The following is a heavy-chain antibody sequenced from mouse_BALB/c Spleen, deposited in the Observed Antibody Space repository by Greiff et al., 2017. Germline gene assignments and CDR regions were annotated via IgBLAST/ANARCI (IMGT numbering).Heavy chain of an antibody. V-gene: IGHV2-5-1*01. Sequence: VKLQESGPSLVQPSQSLSITCTVSGFSLTSYGVHWVRQSPGKGLEWLGVIWRGGSTDYNAAFMSRLSITKDNSKSQVFFKMNSLQADDTAIYYCAKPSIYDGYYGFAYWGQGTLVTVSA. CDR2: IWRGGST. D-gene: IGHD2-3*01. CDR3: AKPSIYDGYYGFAY. J-gene: IGHJ3*01. CDR1: GFSLTSYG.